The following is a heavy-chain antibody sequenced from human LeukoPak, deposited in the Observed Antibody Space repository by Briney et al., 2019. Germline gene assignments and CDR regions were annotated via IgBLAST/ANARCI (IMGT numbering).Heavy chain of an antibody. D-gene: IGHD5-24*01. J-gene: IGHJ4*02. V-gene: IGHV3-30*04. CDR1: GFTFSSYA. Sequence: GGSLRLSCAASGFTFSSYAMHWVRQAPGKGLEWVAVISYDGSNKYYADSVKGRFTISRDNSKNTLYLQMNSLRAEDTAVYYCARDRGWLQLPYFDYWGQGTLVTVSS. CDR2: ISYDGSNK. CDR3: ARDRGWLQLPYFDY.